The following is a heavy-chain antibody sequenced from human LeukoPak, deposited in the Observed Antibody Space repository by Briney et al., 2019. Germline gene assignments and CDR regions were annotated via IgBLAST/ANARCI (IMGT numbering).Heavy chain of an antibody. V-gene: IGHV4-4*08. D-gene: IGHD6-13*01. CDR1: GGSISSYY. Sequence: SETLSLTCTVSGGSISSYYWSWIRQPPGKGLEWIGYIYPSGSTNYNPSLKSRLTISLDTSKNRFSLKLTTVSAEDTAVYYCARGAATGTFRYDSWGQGTLVTVSS. CDR2: IYPSGST. J-gene: IGHJ4*02. CDR3: ARGAATGTFRYDS.